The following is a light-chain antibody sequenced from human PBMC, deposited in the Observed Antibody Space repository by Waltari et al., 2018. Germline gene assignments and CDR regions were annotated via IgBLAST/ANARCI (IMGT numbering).Light chain of an antibody. V-gene: IGLV2-23*02. J-gene: IGLJ2*01. CDR3: CSYAGGGTPRLL. Sequence: QSALTQPASVSGSPGQSITISCAGTSSDVGNYNVVSWYQQHPGKVPKLIIYEVTQRPSGFSDRFSGSKSGNTASLTISGLQPEDEANYYCCSYAGGGTPRLLFGGGTEVTVL. CDR1: SSDVGNYNV. CDR2: EVT.